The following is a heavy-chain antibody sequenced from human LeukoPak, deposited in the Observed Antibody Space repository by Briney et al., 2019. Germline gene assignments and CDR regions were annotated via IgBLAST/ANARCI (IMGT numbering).Heavy chain of an antibody. V-gene: IGHV3-21*01. CDR2: ITSSSTYT. Sequence: GGSLRLSCAASGFTFNTYNMNWVRQAPGKGLEWVSSITSSSTYTFYADSVKGRFTISRDNAKNSLYLQMNSLRAEDTAVYYCARGYYDSSGYVNYWGQGTLVTVSS. CDR1: GFTFNTYN. D-gene: IGHD3-22*01. J-gene: IGHJ4*02. CDR3: ARGYYDSSGYVNY.